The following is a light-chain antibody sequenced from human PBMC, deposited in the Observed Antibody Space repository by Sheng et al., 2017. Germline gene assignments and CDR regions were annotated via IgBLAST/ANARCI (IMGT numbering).Light chain of an antibody. CDR3: QQYYETPLT. CDR2: DAS. Sequence: EIVLTQSPATLSLSPGGGATLSCRASQSVSSYLAWYQQKPGQAPRLLIYDASNRATGIPARFSGSGSGTDFTLTISSLEPEDFATYVCQQYYETPLTFGGGTNVEMK. CDR1: QSVSSY. V-gene: IGKV3-11*01. J-gene: IGKJ4*01.